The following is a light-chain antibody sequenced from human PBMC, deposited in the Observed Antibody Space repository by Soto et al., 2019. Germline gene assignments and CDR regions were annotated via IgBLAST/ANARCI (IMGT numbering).Light chain of an antibody. CDR1: QSVSSN. V-gene: IGKV3D-15*01. CDR3: QQSYSTPRT. CDR2: GVS. Sequence: EIFMTQSPATLSVSRWEIATLSCRASQSVSSNLAWYQQKPGQAPRLLIYGVSTGATGIPDRFSGSGSGTDFTLTISSLQPDDSATYYCQQSYSTPRTFGQGTKVDIK. J-gene: IGKJ1*01.